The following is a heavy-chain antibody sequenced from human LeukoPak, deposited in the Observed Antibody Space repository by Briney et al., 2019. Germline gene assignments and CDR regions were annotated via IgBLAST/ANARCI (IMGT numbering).Heavy chain of an antibody. V-gene: IGHV4-39*01. Sequence: SETLSLTCFVSGASIINNNYYWAWIRQPPGKGLEWIGSVYHCGSTSYNPSLKSRVTMSVDTSKNHFTLKLNSVTAADTAVYSCAGHKYYNFWGSFNWFDPWGQGILVTVSS. J-gene: IGHJ5*02. D-gene: IGHD3-3*01. CDR2: VYHCGST. CDR1: GASIINNNYY. CDR3: AGHKYYNFWGSFNWFDP.